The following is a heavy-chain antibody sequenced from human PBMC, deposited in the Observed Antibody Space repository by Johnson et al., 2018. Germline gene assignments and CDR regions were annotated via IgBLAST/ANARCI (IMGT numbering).Heavy chain of an antibody. D-gene: IGHD5-24*01. CDR1: GFTFSTYG. CDR3: AKDLHGYQVYSQNMDV. V-gene: IGHV3-30*18. CDR2: LSYDGNNI. J-gene: IGHJ6*02. Sequence: QVQLVQSGGGVVQPGGSXRLSCSASGFTFSTYGMHWFRQAPGKGLEWVTSLSYDGNNINYADSVKGRFTISRDNAKNTLSLQMNSLRAGDTAVYYCAKDLHGYQVYSQNMDVWGLGTTVTVSS.